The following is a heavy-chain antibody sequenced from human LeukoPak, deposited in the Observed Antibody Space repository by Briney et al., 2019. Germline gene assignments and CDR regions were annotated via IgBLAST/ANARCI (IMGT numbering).Heavy chain of an antibody. CDR1: GFTFSSHN. J-gene: IGHJ6*02. CDR2: ISSSGDDV. V-gene: IGHV3-21*01. D-gene: IGHD6-13*01. CDR3: ARDPYSSSWSYGMDV. Sequence: GGSLSLSCAASGFTFSSHNMNWVRQAPGKGLEWVSYISSSGDDVDHADSLKGRFTISRDNAKNSLYLQMNSLRAEDTAVYYCARDPYSSSWSYGMDVWGQGTTVTVSS.